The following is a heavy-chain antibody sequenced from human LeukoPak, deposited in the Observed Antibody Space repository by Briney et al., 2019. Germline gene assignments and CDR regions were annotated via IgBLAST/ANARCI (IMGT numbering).Heavy chain of an antibody. D-gene: IGHD2-2*01. J-gene: IGHJ6*03. V-gene: IGHV3-7*01. CDR3: AREAYCGGPSCFAVNYMDV. CDR2: IKGDGSET. CDR1: GFTSSSYW. Sequence: GGSLRLSCAASGFTSSSYWMSWVRQAPGERLEWVANIKGDGSETYYVDSVKGRFTISRDNVKNSVYLQMNSLTADDTSLYRCAREAYCGGPSCFAVNYMDVWGKGTTVTVSS.